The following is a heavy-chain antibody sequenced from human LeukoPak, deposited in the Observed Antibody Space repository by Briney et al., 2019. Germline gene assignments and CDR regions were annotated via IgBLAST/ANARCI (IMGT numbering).Heavy chain of an antibody. D-gene: IGHD5-18*01. CDR1: GFTFSSYA. J-gene: IGHJ4*02. CDR2: ISGSGGST. V-gene: IGHV3-23*01. CDR3: AKGSIQLWWGPFDY. Sequence: PGGSLRLSCAAPGFTFSSYAMSWVRQAPGKGLEWVSAISGSGGSTYYADSVKGRFTISRDNSKNTLYLQMNSLRAEDTAVYYCAKGSIQLWWGPFDYWGQGTLVTVSS.